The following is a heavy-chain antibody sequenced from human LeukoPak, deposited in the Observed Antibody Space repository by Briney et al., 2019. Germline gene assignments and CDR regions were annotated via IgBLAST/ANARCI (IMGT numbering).Heavy chain of an antibody. D-gene: IGHD4-17*01. CDR3: ARAMTTVTTSLT. CDR2: IYYIGNT. V-gene: IGHV4-30-4*01. CDR1: GGSISSGDYY. J-gene: IGHJ5*02. Sequence: SETLSLTCTVSGGSISSGDYYWSWIRQPPGTGLEWIGYIYYIGNTFYNPSLKSRVTISVDTSKNQFSLKLSSVTAADTAVYYCARAMTTVTTSLTWGQGTLVTVSS.